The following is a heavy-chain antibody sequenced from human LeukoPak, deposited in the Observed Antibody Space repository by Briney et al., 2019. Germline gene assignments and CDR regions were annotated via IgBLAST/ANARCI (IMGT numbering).Heavy chain of an antibody. J-gene: IGHJ4*02. D-gene: IGHD3-10*01. Sequence: GGSLRLSCAASGFPFSNYWMHWVRQAPGKGLEWVSYISSSSSTVYYADSLKGRFTISRDNAKNSLYLQMNSLRDEDTAVYYCARAQTYYGSGSYLYWGQGTLVTVSS. V-gene: IGHV3-48*02. CDR3: ARAQTYYGSGSYLY. CDR1: GFPFSNYW. CDR2: ISSSSSTV.